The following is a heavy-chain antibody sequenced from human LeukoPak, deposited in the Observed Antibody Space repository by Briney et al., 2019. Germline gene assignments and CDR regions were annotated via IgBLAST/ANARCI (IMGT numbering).Heavy chain of an antibody. CDR3: ARGGNVVVPAATTTYFDY. V-gene: IGHV4-34*01. Sequence: PSETLSLTCAVYGGSFSGYYWSWIRQPPGRGLEWIGEINHSGSTNYNPSLKSRVTISVDTSKNQFSLKLSSVTAADTAVYYCARGGNVVVPAATTTYFDYWGQGTLVTVSS. J-gene: IGHJ4*02. CDR2: INHSGST. CDR1: GGSFSGYY. D-gene: IGHD2-2*01.